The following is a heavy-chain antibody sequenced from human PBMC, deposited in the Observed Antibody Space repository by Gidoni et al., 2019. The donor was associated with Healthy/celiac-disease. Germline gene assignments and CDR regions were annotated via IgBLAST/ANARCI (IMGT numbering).Heavy chain of an antibody. J-gene: IGHJ4*02. Sequence: EVQLVESGGGLVQPGGSLSLYCAASGFTFSSYSMNWVRQAPGKGLEWVSYISSSSSTIYYADSVKGRFTISRDNAKNSLYLQMNSLRAEDTAVYYCARRVFSAFDYWGQGTLVTVSS. CDR1: GFTFSSYS. V-gene: IGHV3-48*01. CDR2: ISSSSSTI. CDR3: ARRVFSAFDY. D-gene: IGHD1-26*01.